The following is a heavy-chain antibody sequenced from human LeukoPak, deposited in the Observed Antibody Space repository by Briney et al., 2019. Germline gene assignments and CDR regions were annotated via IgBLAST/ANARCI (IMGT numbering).Heavy chain of an antibody. V-gene: IGHV4-39*01. CDR2: ICYSGGT. J-gene: IGHJ4*02. D-gene: IGHD1-26*01. CDR3: ARLYSGSYGFDF. Sequence: SETQALTCTVSGGSISSSSYYWGWIRQPPGEGLEWAGSICYSGGTYYNPSLKSRVPISVDTPKNQLSLQLSSVTAADTAVYYCARLYSGSYGFDFCCQGTLAIVSS. CDR1: GGSISSSSYY.